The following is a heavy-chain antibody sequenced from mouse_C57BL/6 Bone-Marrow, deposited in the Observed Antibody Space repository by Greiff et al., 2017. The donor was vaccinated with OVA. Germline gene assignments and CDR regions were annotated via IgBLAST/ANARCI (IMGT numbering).Heavy chain of an antibody. V-gene: IGHV1-82*01. J-gene: IGHJ3*01. CDR1: GYAFSSSW. CDR3: ARATETGFAY. Sequence: QVQLQQSGPELVKPGASVKISCKASGYAFSSSWMNWVKQRPGKGLEWIGRIYPGDGDTNYNGKFKGKATLTADKSSSTAYMQLSSLTSEDSAVYFCARATETGFAYWGQGTLVTVSA. CDR2: IYPGDGDT.